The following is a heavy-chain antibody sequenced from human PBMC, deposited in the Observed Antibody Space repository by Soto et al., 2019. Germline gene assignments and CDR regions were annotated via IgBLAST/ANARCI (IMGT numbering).Heavy chain of an antibody. CDR3: ARSIAVAGRYYYGMDV. D-gene: IGHD6-19*01. V-gene: IGHV4-38-2*01. CDR2: IYHSGST. J-gene: IGHJ6*02. CDR1: GYSISSGYY. Sequence: SETLSLTCAVSGYSISSGYYWGWIRQPPGKGLEWIGSIYHSGSTYYNPSLKSRVTISVDTSKNQFSLKLSSVTAADTAVYYCARSIAVAGRYYYGMDVWGQGTTVTVSS.